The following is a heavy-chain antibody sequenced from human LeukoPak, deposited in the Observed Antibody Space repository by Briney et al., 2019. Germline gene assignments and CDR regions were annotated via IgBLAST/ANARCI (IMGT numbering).Heavy chain of an antibody. J-gene: IGHJ4*02. D-gene: IGHD4-17*01. CDR1: GGSISSGDYY. Sequence: PSQTLSLTCTVSGGSISSGDYYWSWIRQPPGKGLEWIGYIYYSGSTNYNPSLKSRVTISVDTSKNQFSLKLSSVTAADTAVYYCAREEVGYGDYLYWGQGTLVTVSS. CDR3: AREEVGYGDYLY. CDR2: IYYSGST. V-gene: IGHV4-61*08.